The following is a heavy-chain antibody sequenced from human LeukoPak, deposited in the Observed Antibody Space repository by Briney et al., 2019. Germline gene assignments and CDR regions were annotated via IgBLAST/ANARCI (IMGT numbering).Heavy chain of an antibody. CDR1: GCTFSNYA. CDR2: TSCRGDST. V-gene: IGHV3-23*01. D-gene: IGHD3/OR15-3a*01. CDR3: AKDPQENRRDWFIRYFDS. J-gene: IGHJ5*01. Sequence: GGSLRLSCTASGCTFSNYAMSWVRQAPGKGLEWVSATSCRGDSTYYADSVKGRFTIYRDNSMNTVYLQMDSPRVEDKAVYYCAKDPQENRRDWFIRYFDSWGQGILVSVSS.